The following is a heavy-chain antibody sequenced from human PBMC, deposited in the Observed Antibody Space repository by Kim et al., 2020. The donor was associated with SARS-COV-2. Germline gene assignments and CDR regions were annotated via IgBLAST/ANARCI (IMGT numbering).Heavy chain of an antibody. J-gene: IGHJ4*02. CDR2: IYYSGST. Sequence: SETLSLTCTVSGGSISSSSYYWGWIRQPPGKGLEWIGSIYYSGSTYYNPSLKSRVTISVDTSKNQFSLKLSSVTAADTAVYYCARGRNSNHYYDSSGYHKNFDYWGQGTLVTVSS. CDR3: ARGRNSNHYYDSSGYHKNFDY. CDR1: GGSISSSSYY. D-gene: IGHD3-22*01. V-gene: IGHV4-39*01.